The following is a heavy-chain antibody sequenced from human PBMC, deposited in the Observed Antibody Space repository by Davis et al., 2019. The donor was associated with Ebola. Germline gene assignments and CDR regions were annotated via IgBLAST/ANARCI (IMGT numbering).Heavy chain of an antibody. J-gene: IGHJ4*02. CDR1: GFSLSTSGVG. V-gene: IGHV2-5*02. Sequence: SGPTLVKPTQTLTLTCTFSGFSLSTSGVGVGWIRQPPGKALEWLALIYWDDDKRYSTSLKTRLTISKDTSKNQVVLTMTNMDPVDTATYYCAREQLWFQGADYWGQGTLVTVSS. D-gene: IGHD3-10*01. CDR2: IYWDDDK. CDR3: AREQLWFQGADY.